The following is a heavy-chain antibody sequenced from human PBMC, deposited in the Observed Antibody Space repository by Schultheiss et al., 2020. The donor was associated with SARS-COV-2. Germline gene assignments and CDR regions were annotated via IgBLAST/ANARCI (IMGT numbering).Heavy chain of an antibody. J-gene: IGHJ5*02. D-gene: IGHD3-22*01. Sequence: SETLSLTCTVSGGSISSGDYYWSWIRQPPGKGLEWIGYIYHSGSTYYNPSLKSRVTISVDTSKNQFSLKLSSVTAADTAVYYCARRRRYYYDSSGYYSWFDPWGQGTLVTVSS. CDR2: IYHSGST. CDR1: GGSISSGDYY. CDR3: ARRRRYYYDSSGYYSWFDP. V-gene: IGHV4-30-4*01.